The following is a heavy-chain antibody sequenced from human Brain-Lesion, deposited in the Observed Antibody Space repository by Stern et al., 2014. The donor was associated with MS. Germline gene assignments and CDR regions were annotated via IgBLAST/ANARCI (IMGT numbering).Heavy chain of an antibody. CDR1: GGPISSSRYY. V-gene: IGHV4-39*01. CDR2: IPSTGST. J-gene: IGHJ4*02. D-gene: IGHD1-26*01. CDR3: ASWVGARRRRFDY. Sequence: QVQLQESGPGLVKPSENLSLTCTVSGGPISSSRYYWGWIRQPPGKGLEWIGTIPSTGSTNYNPSLKSRVTFFLDMYRHPFSLQLGSVTAADTAVYYCASWVGARRRRFDYWGQGTLVTVSS.